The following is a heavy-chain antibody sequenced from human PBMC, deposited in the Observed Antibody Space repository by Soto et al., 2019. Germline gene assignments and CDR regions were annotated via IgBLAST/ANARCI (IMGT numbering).Heavy chain of an antibody. D-gene: IGHD2-2*03. J-gene: IGHJ5*02. CDR1: GFTFSSYS. V-gene: IGHV3-21*01. CDR3: ARDPGGYCSSTSCYSVPDFDP. CDR2: ISSSSSYI. Sequence: LRLSCAASGFTFSSYSMNWVRQAPGKGLEWVSSISSSSSYIYYADSVKGRFTISRDNAKNSLYLQMNSLRAEDTAVYYCARDPGGYCSSTSCYSVPDFDPWGQGTLVTVSS.